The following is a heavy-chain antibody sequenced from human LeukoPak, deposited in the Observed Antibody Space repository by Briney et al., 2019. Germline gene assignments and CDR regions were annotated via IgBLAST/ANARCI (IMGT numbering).Heavy chain of an antibody. D-gene: IGHD5-18*01. Sequence: SGPTLVKPTQTLTLTCTFSGFSLSTSGVGVGWVRQPPGKALGWLSLIFWDDDKYYSPSLKNRLTITKGTSRNQVVLTMTNVDPVDTATYYCAHTGYSYGLDFWGQGTLVTVSS. J-gene: IGHJ4*02. CDR1: GFSLSTSGVG. V-gene: IGHV2-5*02. CDR3: AHTGYSYGLDF. CDR2: IFWDDDK.